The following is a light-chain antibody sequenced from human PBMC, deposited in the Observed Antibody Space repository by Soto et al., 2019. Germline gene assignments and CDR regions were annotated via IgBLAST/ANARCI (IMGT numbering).Light chain of an antibody. CDR3: QSYDSSLSSYV. J-gene: IGLJ1*01. V-gene: IGLV1-40*01. CDR2: GNS. Sequence: SVLTQPPSVSGAPGQRVTISCTGSSSNIGAGYDVHWYQQLPGTAPKLLIYGNSNRPSGVPDRFSGSKSGTSASLAIPGLQAEDEADYYCQSYDSSLSSYVFGTGTKVTVL. CDR1: SSNIGAGYD.